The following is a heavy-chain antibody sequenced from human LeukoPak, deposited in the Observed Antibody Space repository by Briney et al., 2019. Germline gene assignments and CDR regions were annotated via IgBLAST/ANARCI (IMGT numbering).Heavy chain of an antibody. V-gene: IGHV2-5*02. CDR2: IYWDDDK. Sequence: SGPTLVKPTQTLTLTCTFSGFSLSTSGVGVGWIRQPPGKALEWLALIYWDDDKRYSPSLKSRLTITKDTSKNQVVLTMTNMDPLDNTPIYLANKRYGSGSYYRKGKKWFHPRGQGTLVNVSS. CDR1: GFSLSTSGVG. CDR3: ANKRYGSGSYYRKGKKWFHP. J-gene: IGHJ5*02. D-gene: IGHD3-10*01.